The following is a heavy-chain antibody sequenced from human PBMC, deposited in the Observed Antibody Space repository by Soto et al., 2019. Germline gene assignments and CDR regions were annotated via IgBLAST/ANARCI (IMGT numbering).Heavy chain of an antibody. CDR2: IYYSGST. D-gene: IGHD3-10*01. CDR3: ARERGGECLFDY. Sequence: SETLSLTCTVSGGSISTSGYYWNWIRQHPGKGLEWIGYIYYSGSTYYNPSLQSRLTISLDTSKNQFSLRLSSVTAADTAVYYCARERGGECLFDYWGHGTLVTVSS. J-gene: IGHJ4*01. CDR1: GGSISTSGYY. V-gene: IGHV4-31*03.